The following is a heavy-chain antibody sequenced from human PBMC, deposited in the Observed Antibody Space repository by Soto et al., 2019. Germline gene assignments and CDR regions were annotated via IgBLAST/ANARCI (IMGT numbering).Heavy chain of an antibody. CDR2: IRHDGRES. J-gene: IGHJ4*02. Sequence: EVHLVESGGGLVQPGGSLRLSCVVSGFTFGSSWMTWVRQPPGKGLEWVANIRHDGRESYYADSFKGRFTISRDNAKNSLYLQMNSLGVEDTAVYSCARMIDYNSPYFDYWGQGAQVTVSS. CDR3: ARMIDYNSPYFDY. V-gene: IGHV3-7*03. CDR1: GFTFGSSW. D-gene: IGHD4-4*01.